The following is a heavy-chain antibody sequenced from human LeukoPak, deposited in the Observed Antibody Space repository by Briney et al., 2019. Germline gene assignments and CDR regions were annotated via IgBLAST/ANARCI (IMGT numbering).Heavy chain of an antibody. Sequence: ASVKVSCKVSGYTLTELSMHWVRQAPGKGLEWMGGFDPEDGETIYAQKFQGRVTTTEDTSTDTAYMELSSLRSEDTAVYYCATGASSLASFDPWGQGTLVTVSS. D-gene: IGHD6-6*01. CDR3: ATGASSLASFDP. CDR1: GYTLTELS. CDR2: FDPEDGET. J-gene: IGHJ5*02. V-gene: IGHV1-24*01.